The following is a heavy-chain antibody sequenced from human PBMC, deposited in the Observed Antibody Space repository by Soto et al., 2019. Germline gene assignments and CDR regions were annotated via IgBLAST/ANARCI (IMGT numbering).Heavy chain of an antibody. J-gene: IGHJ3*02. Sequence: QLHLVQSGAVVKKPGASVTVSCSASGYPVTAYYMHWVRQAPGRGLEWMGGINPATGAAKYTRTSQGRVTMARDPSTSSVFMELSGLTSEDTAVFYCARGGGVGVAGSAAFDMWGQGTLVTVSS. CDR2: INPATGAA. D-gene: IGHD3-3*01. CDR1: GYPVTAYY. V-gene: IGHV1-2*02. CDR3: ARGGGVGVAGSAAFDM.